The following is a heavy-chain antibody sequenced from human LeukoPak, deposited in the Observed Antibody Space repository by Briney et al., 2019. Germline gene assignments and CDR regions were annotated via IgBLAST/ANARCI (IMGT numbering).Heavy chain of an antibody. CDR2: IYPGDSDT. CDR1: GYSFTRYS. CDR3: ARGVNLGGFDY. V-gene: IGHV5-51*01. D-gene: IGHD3-10*01. Sequence: GESLKISCQGSGYSFTRYSIGWVRQMPGKGLEWMGIIYPGDSDTRYSASFQGQVTISADKSISTAYLQWSSLKASDTAMYYCARGVNLGGFDYWGQGTLVTVSS. J-gene: IGHJ4*02.